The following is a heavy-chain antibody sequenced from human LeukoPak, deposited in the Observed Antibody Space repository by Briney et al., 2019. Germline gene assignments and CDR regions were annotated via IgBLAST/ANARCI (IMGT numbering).Heavy chain of an antibody. J-gene: IGHJ4*02. V-gene: IGHV3-21*01. CDR1: GFTFSSYS. CDR2: ISSSSSYI. D-gene: IGHD3-22*01. Sequence: GGSLRLSCAASGFTFSSYSMNWVRQAPGKGLEWVSSISSSSSYIYYADSVKGRSTISRDNAKNSLYLQMNSLRAADTAVYYCARDDYYDSSGSGWDYWGQGTLVTVSS. CDR3: ARDDYYDSSGSGWDY.